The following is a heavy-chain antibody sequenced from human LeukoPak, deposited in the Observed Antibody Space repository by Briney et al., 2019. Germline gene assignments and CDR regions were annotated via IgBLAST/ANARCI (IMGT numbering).Heavy chain of an antibody. Sequence: PSGTLSLTCAVSGTSISNSIWWSWVRQPPGKGLEWIGEVYHSGSTNYNPSLKSRLTILVDKSKNQFSLKLSSVTAADTAVYYCARHSGSYYTNWFDPWGQGTLVTVSS. D-gene: IGHD3-10*01. CDR3: ARHSGSYYTNWFDP. V-gene: IGHV4-4*02. CDR1: GTSISNSIW. J-gene: IGHJ5*02. CDR2: VYHSGST.